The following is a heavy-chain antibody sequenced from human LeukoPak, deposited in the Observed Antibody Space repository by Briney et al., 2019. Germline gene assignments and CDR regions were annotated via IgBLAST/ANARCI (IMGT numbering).Heavy chain of an antibody. CDR1: GYSFSTYW. V-gene: IGHV5-51*01. CDR2: IYPGDSDT. J-gene: IGHJ3*01. CDR3: ARPNITSYYDSRGYDAFDV. Sequence: GESLRISCKGSGYSFSTYWIGWVRQMPGEGLEWMGTIYPGDSDTRYSPSFQGQVTISADKSVRTAYLQWSSLKASDTAMYYCARPNITSYYDSRGYDAFDVWGQGTMVTVSS. D-gene: IGHD3-22*01.